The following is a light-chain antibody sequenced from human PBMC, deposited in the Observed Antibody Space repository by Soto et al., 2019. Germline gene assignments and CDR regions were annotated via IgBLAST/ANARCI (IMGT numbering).Light chain of an antibody. CDR2: GNS. CDR3: QSYDSSLSGSK. J-gene: IGLJ2*01. Sequence: QSVLTQPPSVAGAPGQRGTISCTGSSSNIGAGYDVHWYQQLPGTAPKLLIYGNSNRPSGVPDRFSGSKSGTSASLAITGLQAEDEADYYCQSYDSSLSGSKFGGGTKVTVL. V-gene: IGLV1-40*01. CDR1: SSNIGAGYD.